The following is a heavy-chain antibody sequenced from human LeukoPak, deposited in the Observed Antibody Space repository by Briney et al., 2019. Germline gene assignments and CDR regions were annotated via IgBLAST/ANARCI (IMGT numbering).Heavy chain of an antibody. CDR2: ISAYNGNT. V-gene: IGHV1-18*01. Sequence: VASVKVSCKASGYTFTSYGMSWVRQAPGQGLEWMGWISAYNGNTNYAQKLQGRVTMTTDTSTSTAYMELRSLRSDDTAVYYCARVIAARAGSYYYYYYMDVWGKGTTVTVSS. J-gene: IGHJ6*03. CDR3: ARVIAARAGSYYYYYYMDV. CDR1: GYTFTSYG. D-gene: IGHD6-6*01.